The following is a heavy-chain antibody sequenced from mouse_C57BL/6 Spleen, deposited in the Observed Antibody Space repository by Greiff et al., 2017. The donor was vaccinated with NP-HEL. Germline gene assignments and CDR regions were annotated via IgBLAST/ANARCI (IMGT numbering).Heavy chain of an antibody. D-gene: IGHD1-1*01. CDR2: IDPSDSET. CDR1: GYTFTSYW. CDR3: AREDYYGSGAY. Sequence: VQLQQPGAELVRPGSSVKLSCKASGYTFTSYWMHWVKQRPIQGLEWIGNIDPSDSETHYNQKFKDKATLTVDKSSSTAYMQLSSLTSEDSAVYYCAREDYYGSGAYWGQATLVTVSA. V-gene: IGHV1-52*01. J-gene: IGHJ3*01.